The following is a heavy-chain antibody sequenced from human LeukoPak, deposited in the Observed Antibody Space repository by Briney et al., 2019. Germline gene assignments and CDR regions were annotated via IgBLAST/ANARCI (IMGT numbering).Heavy chain of an antibody. CDR1: GYTFTCYG. Sequence: ASVKVSCKASGYTFTCYGISWVRQAPGQGLEWMGWISVYNGNTKYVQKFQGRVAMTTDTSTRTAYMELRSLRSDDTAVYYCARHTGSLYDFWSGYIDYWGQGTLVTVSS. J-gene: IGHJ4*02. V-gene: IGHV1-18*01. CDR2: ISVYNGNT. D-gene: IGHD3-3*01. CDR3: ARHTGSLYDFWSGYIDY.